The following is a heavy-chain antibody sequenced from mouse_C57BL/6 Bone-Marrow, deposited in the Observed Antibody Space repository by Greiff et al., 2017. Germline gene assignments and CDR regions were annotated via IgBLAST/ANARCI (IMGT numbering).Heavy chain of an antibody. V-gene: IGHV1-69*01. J-gene: IGHJ3*01. CDR3: ARWEYEVEWFAY. CDR2: IDPSDSYT. D-gene: IGHD2-14*01. Sequence: QVQLQQPGAELVMPGASVKLSCKASGYTFTSYWMHWVKQRPGQGLEWIGEIDPSDSYTNYNEKFKGKSTLTVDKSSSTAYMQLSSLTSEDSAVYYCARWEYEVEWFAYWGQGTLVTVSA. CDR1: GYTFTSYW.